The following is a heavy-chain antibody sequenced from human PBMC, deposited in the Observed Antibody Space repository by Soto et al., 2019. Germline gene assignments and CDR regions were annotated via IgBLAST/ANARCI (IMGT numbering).Heavy chain of an antibody. J-gene: IGHJ4*02. CDR2: IKQDGSEK. CDR1: GFTFSSYW. Sequence: GGSLRLSCAASGFTFSSYWMSWVRQAPGKGLEWVANIKQDGSEKYYVDSVKGRFTISRDNAKNSLYLQMNSLRAEDTAVYYCARLDYYDSSALEDYWGQGTLVTV. CDR3: ARLDYYDSSALEDY. D-gene: IGHD3-22*01. V-gene: IGHV3-7*03.